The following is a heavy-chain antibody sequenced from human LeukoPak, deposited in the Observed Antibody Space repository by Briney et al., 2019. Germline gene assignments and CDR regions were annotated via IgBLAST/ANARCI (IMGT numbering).Heavy chain of an antibody. CDR1: GFTFSSYA. CDR2: ISGSGGST. D-gene: IGHD2-2*01. Sequence: GGSLRLSCATSGFTFSSYAMSWVRQAPGKGLEWVSAISGSGGSTYYADSVKGRFTISRDNSKNTLYLQMNSLRAEDTAVYYCAKAPARHYCSSTSCYPFDYWGQGTLVTVSS. V-gene: IGHV3-23*01. J-gene: IGHJ4*02. CDR3: AKAPARHYCSSTSCYPFDY.